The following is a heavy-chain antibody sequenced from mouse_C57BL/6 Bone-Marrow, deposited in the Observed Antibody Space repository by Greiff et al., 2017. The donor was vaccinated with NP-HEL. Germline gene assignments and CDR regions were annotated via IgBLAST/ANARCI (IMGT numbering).Heavy chain of an antibody. J-gene: IGHJ1*03. Sequence: VQLKESGPELVKPGASVKISCKASGYTFTDYNMDWVKQSHGKSLEWIGDINPNNGGTIYNQKFKGKATLTVDKSSSTAYMELRSLTSEDTAVYYCARRGDWYFDVWGTGTTVTVSS. V-gene: IGHV1-18*01. CDR1: GYTFTDYN. CDR2: INPNNGGT. CDR3: ARRGDWYFDV.